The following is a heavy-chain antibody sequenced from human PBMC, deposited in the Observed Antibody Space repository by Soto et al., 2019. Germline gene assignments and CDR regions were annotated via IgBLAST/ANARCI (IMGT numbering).Heavy chain of an antibody. V-gene: IGHV1-8*01. Sequence: ASVKVSCKASGYTFTSYDINWVRQATGQGLEWMGWMNPNSGNTGYAQKFQGRVTMTRSTSISTAYMELSSLRSDDTAVYYCARRSNYWFGMDVWGQGTTVTVSS. CDR1: GYTFTSYD. CDR2: MNPNSGNT. CDR3: ARRSNYWFGMDV. D-gene: IGHD3-10*01. J-gene: IGHJ6*02.